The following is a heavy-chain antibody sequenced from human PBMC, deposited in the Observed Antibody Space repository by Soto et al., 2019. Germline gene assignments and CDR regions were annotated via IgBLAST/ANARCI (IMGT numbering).Heavy chain of an antibody. CDR2: INPSCGST. J-gene: IGHJ4*02. Sequence: QVQLVQSGAEVKKPGASVKISCKASGYTFTSYYMHWVRQAPGQGLEWMGIINPSCGSTNYAQKHQGRVSMTRDTSTSTVYMELNSLRSEDTAVYYCARPPYPGCINAVCYPLDYWGQGTLVTVSS. V-gene: IGHV1-46*01. CDR3: ARPPYPGCINAVCYPLDY. CDR1: GYTFTSYY. D-gene: IGHD2-8*01.